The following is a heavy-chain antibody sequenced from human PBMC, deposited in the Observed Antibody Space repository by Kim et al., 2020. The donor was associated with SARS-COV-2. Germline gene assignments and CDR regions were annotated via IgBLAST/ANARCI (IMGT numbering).Heavy chain of an antibody. D-gene: IGHD3-10*01. CDR3: AKGADYYGSGSDAFDI. V-gene: IGHV3-9*01. Sequence: GGSLRLSCAASGFTFDDYAMHWVRQAPGKGLEWVSGISWNSGSIGYADSVKGRFTISRDNAKNSLYLQMNSLRAEDTALYYCAKGADYYGSGSDAFDIWGRGTMVTVSS. CDR1: GFTFDDYA. J-gene: IGHJ3*02. CDR2: ISWNSGSI.